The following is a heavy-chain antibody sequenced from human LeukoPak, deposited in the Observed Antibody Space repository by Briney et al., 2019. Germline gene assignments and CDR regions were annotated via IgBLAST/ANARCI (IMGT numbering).Heavy chain of an antibody. D-gene: IGHD1-26*01. V-gene: IGHV1-2*06. CDR1: GYTFTCYY. J-gene: IGHJ4*02. CDR2: INPNSGGT. CDR3: AGANSGSYYNY. Sequence: ASVKVSCKASGYTFTCYYMHWVRQAPGQGLEWMGRINPNSGGTNYAQKFQGRVTMTRDTSISTAYMELSRLRSDDTAVYYCAGANSGSYYNYWGQGTLVTVSS.